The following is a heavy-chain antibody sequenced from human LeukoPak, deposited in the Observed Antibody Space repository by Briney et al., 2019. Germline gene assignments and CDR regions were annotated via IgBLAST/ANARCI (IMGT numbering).Heavy chain of an antibody. V-gene: IGHV1-2*02. CDR2: INPNSVAT. CDR1: GYTFTGYY. CDR3: ARGVIVVVPAAPYYFDY. J-gene: IGHJ4*02. Sequence: ASVKVSCKASGYTFTGYYMHWVRQAPGQGLEWMGCINPNSVATNYAQKFQGRVTMTRDTSISTAYMELSRLRSDDTAVYYCARGVIVVVPAAPYYFDYWGQGTLVTVSS. D-gene: IGHD2-2*01.